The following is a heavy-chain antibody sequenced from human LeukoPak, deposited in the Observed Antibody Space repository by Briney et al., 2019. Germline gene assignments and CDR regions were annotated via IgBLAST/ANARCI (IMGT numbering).Heavy chain of an antibody. CDR2: IYYSGST. CDR3: ARAEELSSSIDY. J-gene: IGHJ4*02. V-gene: IGHV4-59*01. CDR1: GGSISSYY. Sequence: PSETLSLTCTVSGGSISSYYWSWIRQPPGKGLEWIGYIYYSGSTNYNPSLKSRVTISVDTSKNQFSLKLSPVTAADTAVYYCARAEELSSSIDYWGQGTLVTVSS. D-gene: IGHD6-6*01.